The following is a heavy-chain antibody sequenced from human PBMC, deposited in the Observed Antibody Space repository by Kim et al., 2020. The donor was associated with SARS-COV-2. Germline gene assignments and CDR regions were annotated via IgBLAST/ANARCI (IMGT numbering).Heavy chain of an antibody. Sequence: SETLSLTCTVSGGSVSSSPFFWNWIRQPPGKGLEWIGYLYDSGTIHYNPSLKSRLTMSVDTSSNRFSLTLSSVTAADTAIYYCARDLYTGTSSWPFDIWGQGTMLTVSS. CDR3: ARDLYTGTSSWPFDI. J-gene: IGHJ3*02. CDR1: GGSVSSSPFF. D-gene: IGHD7-27*01. V-gene: IGHV4-61*01. CDR2: LYDSGTI.